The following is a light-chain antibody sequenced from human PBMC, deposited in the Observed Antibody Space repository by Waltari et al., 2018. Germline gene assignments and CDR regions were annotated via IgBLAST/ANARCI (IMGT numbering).Light chain of an antibody. CDR3: ASWDDTLNGPV. CDR1: SSTARGNP. J-gene: IGLJ3*02. CDR2: NNN. Sequence: QSVLTQPPSASGAPGQRVTISCSASSSTARGNPVSWYQQLPGTAPKLLIRNNNRRPSGVPKRFSGSKSGTSASLAISGLQSEDEAYYYCASWDDTLNGPVFGGGTKLTVL. V-gene: IGLV1-44*01.